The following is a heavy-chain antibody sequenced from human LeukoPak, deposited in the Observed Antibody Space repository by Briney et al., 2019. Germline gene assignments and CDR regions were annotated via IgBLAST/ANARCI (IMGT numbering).Heavy chain of an antibody. J-gene: IGHJ3*02. D-gene: IGHD3-9*01. CDR2: ITWNGGST. V-gene: IGHV3-20*04. CDR1: GFTFDDYG. CDR3: ARAPNLLLRYFDWSLGAFDI. Sequence: GGSLRLSCTAAGFTFDDYGMSWVRPLPGKGLEWVAGITWNGGSTDYAVSVKGRFTISRDNAKNSLYLQVNSLRAEDTAVYYCARAPNLLLRYFDWSLGAFDIWGQGTMVTVSS.